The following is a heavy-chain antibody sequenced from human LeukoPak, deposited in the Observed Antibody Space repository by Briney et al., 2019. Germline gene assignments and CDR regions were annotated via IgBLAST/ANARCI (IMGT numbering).Heavy chain of an antibody. CDR1: GGSVNNYY. Sequence: SETLSLTCIVSGGSVNNYYWSWIRQPPGKGLEWIGNVYHSGSTSYNPSLKSRDTISRDTSKNQFSLRLTSVTAADTAVYYCAREDSGTSGYVFDPWGQGTLVTVSS. V-gene: IGHV4-59*02. CDR2: VYHSGST. J-gene: IGHJ5*02. CDR3: AREDSGTSGYVFDP. D-gene: IGHD3-22*01.